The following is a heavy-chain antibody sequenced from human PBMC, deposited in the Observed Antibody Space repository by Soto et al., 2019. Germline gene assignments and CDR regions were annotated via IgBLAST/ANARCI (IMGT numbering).Heavy chain of an antibody. CDR3: ARDRNRITIFVRYYYGMDV. J-gene: IGHJ6*02. Sequence: PSQTLSLTCAISVDSGSSNSAAWNWIRQSPSRGLECLGRTYYRSKWYNDYAVSLKSRITINPDTSKNQFSLQLNSVTPEDTAVYYCARDRNRITIFVRYYYGMDVWGQGTTVAVSS. D-gene: IGHD3-3*01. CDR1: VDSGSSNSAA. V-gene: IGHV6-1*01. CDR2: TYYRSKWYN.